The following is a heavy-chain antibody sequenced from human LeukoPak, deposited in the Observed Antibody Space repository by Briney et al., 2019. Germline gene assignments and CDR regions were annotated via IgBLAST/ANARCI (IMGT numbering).Heavy chain of an antibody. Sequence: PSETLSLTCTVFGGSISSYYWSWIRQPPGKGLEWIGYIYYSGSTNYNPSLKSRVTISVDTSKNQFSLKLSSVTAADTAVYYCARGLEGFSGIAAAAHDAFDIWGQGTMVTVSS. CDR3: ARGLEGFSGIAAAAHDAFDI. J-gene: IGHJ3*02. V-gene: IGHV4-59*01. CDR1: GGSISSYY. CDR2: IYYSGST. D-gene: IGHD6-13*01.